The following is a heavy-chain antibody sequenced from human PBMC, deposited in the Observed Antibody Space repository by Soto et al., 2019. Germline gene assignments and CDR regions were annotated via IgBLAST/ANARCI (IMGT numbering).Heavy chain of an antibody. D-gene: IGHD3-22*01. CDR2: ISGSGIST. CDR3: ATSSNYYDSSGDSNFDY. CDR1: GFTFSTYA. Sequence: EMQLLESGGGLVQPGGSLRLSCAASGFTFSTYAINWVRQAPGKGLEWVSGISGSGISTYYADSVKGRLTISRDNSLDTLYLEMNSLRAEDTAVYYCATSSNYYDSSGDSNFDYWGQGTLVTVSS. J-gene: IGHJ4*02. V-gene: IGHV3-23*01.